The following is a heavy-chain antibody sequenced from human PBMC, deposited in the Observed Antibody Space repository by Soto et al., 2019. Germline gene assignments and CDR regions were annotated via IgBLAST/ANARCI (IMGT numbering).Heavy chain of an antibody. CDR2: IRGSDEST. CDR1: GFPINNYA. Sequence: GGSLRLSCAASGFPINNYAMSWVRQAPGKGLEWVSAIRGSDESTYYAQSVKGRFTISRDNSKNTLNLQMNSLRAEDTAVYYCAKSRSVEDGFDIWGQGTMVTVSS. J-gene: IGHJ3*02. V-gene: IGHV3-23*01. CDR3: AKSRSVEDGFDI.